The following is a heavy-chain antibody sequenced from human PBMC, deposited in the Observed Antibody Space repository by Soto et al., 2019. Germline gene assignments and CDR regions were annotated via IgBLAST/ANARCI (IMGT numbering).Heavy chain of an antibody. V-gene: IGHV4-59*01. CDR2: IDYSGRT. Sequence: QVQLQESGPGLVKVSETLSLTCTGSGGSINSYYCSWIRQPPGKGLEWVADIDYSGRTNYNPSLKSRLTISVDTSKNQLSLKVRSVTAADTAVYYCAREIRLVGVTGWFDPWGQGTLVTVSA. CDR3: AREIRLVGVTGWFDP. D-gene: IGHD1-26*01. J-gene: IGHJ5*02. CDR1: GGSINSYY.